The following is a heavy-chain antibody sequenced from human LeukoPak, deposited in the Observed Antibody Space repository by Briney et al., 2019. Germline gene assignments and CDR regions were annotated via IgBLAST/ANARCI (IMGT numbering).Heavy chain of an antibody. V-gene: IGHV3-73*01. J-gene: IGHJ5*02. CDR2: IRSKANSYAT. Sequence: PGGSLRLSCAASGFTFSVSAMHWVRQASGQGLEWVGRIRSKANSYATAYAASVKGRFTISRDDSKNTAYLQMNSLKAEDTAVYYCTRTYLCSSTSCPGWFDPWGQGTLVTVSS. CDR1: GFTFSVSA. CDR3: TRTYLCSSTSCPGWFDP. D-gene: IGHD2-2*01.